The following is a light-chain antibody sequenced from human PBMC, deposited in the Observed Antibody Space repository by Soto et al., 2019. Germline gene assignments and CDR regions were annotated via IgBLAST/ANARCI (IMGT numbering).Light chain of an antibody. J-gene: IGKJ2*01. CDR2: GAS. V-gene: IGKV3-20*01. CDR1: QSVSSSD. Sequence: EIVLTQSPGTLSLSPGERATLSCRASQSVSSSDVAWYQQKPGQAPRLLIYGASSRATGIPDRFSGSGSGTDFTLTISRLESEDVAVYYWQQYGTSPPYTFGPGTKLEIK. CDR3: QQYGTSPPYT.